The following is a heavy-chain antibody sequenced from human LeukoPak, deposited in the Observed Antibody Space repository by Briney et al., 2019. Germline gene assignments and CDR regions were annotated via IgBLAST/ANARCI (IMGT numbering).Heavy chain of an antibody. D-gene: IGHD3-22*01. V-gene: IGHV4-39*01. CDR1: GGSISSSSYY. CDR3: ARDSGGYGVDY. Sequence: SETLSLTCTVSGGSISSSSYYWGWIRQPSGKGLEWIGSIYYSGSTYYNPSLKSRVTISVDTSKNQFSLKLSSVTAADTAVYYCARDSGGYGVDYWGQGTLVTVSS. J-gene: IGHJ4*02. CDR2: IYYSGST.